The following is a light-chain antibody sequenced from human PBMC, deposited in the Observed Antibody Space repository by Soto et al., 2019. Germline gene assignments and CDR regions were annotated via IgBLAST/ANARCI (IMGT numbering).Light chain of an antibody. V-gene: IGKV1D-16*01. CDR3: QQYGKFPAT. CDR1: QGTSNW. CDR2: PTI. Sequence: DVQMTQSPSSLSASVGDRVTITCRASQGTSNWLAWYQQKPGKAPKSMIYPTIIFQSGVPSRFNGSGYGTDFTLTISGLQPEDVATYYCQQYGKFPATFGGGTKVQI. J-gene: IGKJ4*01.